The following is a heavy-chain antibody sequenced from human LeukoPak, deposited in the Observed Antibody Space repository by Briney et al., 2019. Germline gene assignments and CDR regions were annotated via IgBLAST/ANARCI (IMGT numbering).Heavy chain of an antibody. V-gene: IGHV4-59*01. Sequence: KPSVTLSFNCTVSGVSINSYYWSWIRQPPGKGLEWIGYIYYSGSTNYNPSLKSRVTISVDTSKNQFSLKLSSVTDADTAVYYCARGPPRSSGPIAPAGYYYGMDVWGQGTTVTVSS. CDR1: GVSINSYY. D-gene: IGHD6-19*01. CDR2: IYYSGST. J-gene: IGHJ6*02. CDR3: ARGPPRSSGPIAPAGYYYGMDV.